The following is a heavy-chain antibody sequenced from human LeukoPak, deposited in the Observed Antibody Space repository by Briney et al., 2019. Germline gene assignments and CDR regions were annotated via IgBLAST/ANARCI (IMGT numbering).Heavy chain of an antibody. J-gene: IGHJ3*02. CDR1: DFSVNNNY. CDR3: ARDGLLKADAFDI. V-gene: IGHV3-53*01. Sequence: GGSLRLSCAASDFSVNNNYVDWVRQAPGKGLEWVSCMDNFGIKTYADSVQGRFTVSRDSSRNMVFLQMNSLRVEDTAVYYCARDGLLKADAFDIWGQGTMVTVSS. D-gene: IGHD3-10*01. CDR2: MDNFGIK.